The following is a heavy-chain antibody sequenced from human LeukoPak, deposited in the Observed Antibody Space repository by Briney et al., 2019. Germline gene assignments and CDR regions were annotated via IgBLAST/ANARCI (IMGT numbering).Heavy chain of an antibody. J-gene: IGHJ4*02. D-gene: IGHD7-27*01. V-gene: IGHV4-31*03. CDR3: AREFLGTEDYFDY. CDR1: GGSINSGGHS. Sequence: SETLSLTCTVSGGSINSGGHSWSWIRQHPGKGLEWIGYIYYSGSTYCNPSLKSRVTISVDTSKNQFSLRLSSVTAADTAVYYCAREFLGTEDYFDYWGQGTLVTVSS. CDR2: IYYSGST.